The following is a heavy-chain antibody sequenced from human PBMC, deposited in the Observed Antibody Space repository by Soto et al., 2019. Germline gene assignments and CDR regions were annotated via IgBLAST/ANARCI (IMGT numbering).Heavy chain of an antibody. CDR3: ARAWIPVAYNWFDP. J-gene: IGHJ5*02. V-gene: IGHV1-3*01. CDR2: INAGNGNT. CDR1: GYTFTSYA. D-gene: IGHD1-1*01. Sequence: ASVKVSCKASGYTFTSYAMHWVRQAPGQRLEWMGWINAGNGNTKYSQKFRGRVTITRDTSASTAYMGLSSLRSEDTAVYYCARAWIPVAYNWFDPWGLGTLVTVSS.